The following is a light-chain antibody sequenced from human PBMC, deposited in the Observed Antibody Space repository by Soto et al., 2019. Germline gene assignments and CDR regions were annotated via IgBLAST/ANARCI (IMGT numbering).Light chain of an antibody. Sequence: QSVLTQPPSVSGAPGQRVTISCTGSSSNIGAGYDVHWYQQLPGTAPKLLIYGNINRPSGVPDRFSGSKSGTSASLAITGLQAEDVADYYCQSYDSSLSGYVVFGGGTKVTVL. CDR1: SSNIGAGYD. CDR2: GNI. V-gene: IGLV1-40*01. CDR3: QSYDSSLSGYVV. J-gene: IGLJ2*01.